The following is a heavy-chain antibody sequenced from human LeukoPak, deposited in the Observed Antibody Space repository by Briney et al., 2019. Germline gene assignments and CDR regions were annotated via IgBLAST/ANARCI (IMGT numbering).Heavy chain of an antibody. Sequence: PGGSLRLSCAASGFTFTSYNMNWVRQAPGKGLEWVSYISTSSNTVYYADSVKGRFTISRDNAKNSLYLQMNSLRDEDTAVYYCARVPGYCSGGSCYSAYFDYWGLGTLVTVSS. CDR3: ARVPGYCSGGSCYSAYFDY. CDR2: ISTSSNTV. J-gene: IGHJ4*02. D-gene: IGHD2-15*01. V-gene: IGHV3-48*02. CDR1: GFTFTSYN.